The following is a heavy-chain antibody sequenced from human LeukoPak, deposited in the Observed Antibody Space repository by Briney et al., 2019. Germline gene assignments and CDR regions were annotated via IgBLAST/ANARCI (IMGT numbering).Heavy chain of an antibody. CDR3: AVQWLVVIH. V-gene: IGHV3-7*01. CDR1: GFTFSSYG. D-gene: IGHD6-19*01. Sequence: PGGSLRLSCAASGFTFSSYGMHWVRQAPGKGLEWVANIKQDGSEKYYVDSVKGRFTISRDNAKNSLYLQMNSLRAEDTAVYYCAVQWLVVIHWGQGTLVTVSS. J-gene: IGHJ4*02. CDR2: IKQDGSEK.